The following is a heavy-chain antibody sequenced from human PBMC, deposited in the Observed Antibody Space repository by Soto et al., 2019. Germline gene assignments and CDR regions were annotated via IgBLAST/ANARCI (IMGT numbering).Heavy chain of an antibody. CDR1: GASIISGDSY. D-gene: IGHD3-22*01. CDR2: IHYRGTT. Sequence: SETLSLTCSVSGASIISGDSYWTWIRQPPGKGLEWIGYIHYRGTTYYNPSLKSQVTKSVDTSRNQLSLKLSSVNAADTAVYFCARDKSLTTDFDYWGQGTLVTVS. J-gene: IGHJ4*02. V-gene: IGHV4-30-4*01. CDR3: ARDKSLTTDFDY.